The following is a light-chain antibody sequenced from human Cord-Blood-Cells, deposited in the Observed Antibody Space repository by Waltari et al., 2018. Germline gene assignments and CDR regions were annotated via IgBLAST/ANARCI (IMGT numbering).Light chain of an antibody. CDR1: QMISSW. Sequence: EIQMTQSPSTLSASVGDRVTITCRASQMISSWLAGYQQKPGKAPKLLMYKASSLESGFPSRFSGSGSGTEFTLTISSLQPDDFATYYCQQYNSYSYTFGQGTKLEIK. CDR3: QQYNSYSYT. J-gene: IGKJ2*01. CDR2: KAS. V-gene: IGKV1-5*03.